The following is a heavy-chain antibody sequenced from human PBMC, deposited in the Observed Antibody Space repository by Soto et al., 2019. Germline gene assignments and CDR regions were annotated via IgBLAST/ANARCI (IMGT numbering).Heavy chain of an antibody. CDR3: ARDLIAAAVNWFDP. V-gene: IGHV6-1*01. CDR2: TYYRSKWYN. CDR1: GDSVSSNSAA. D-gene: IGHD6-13*01. J-gene: IGHJ5*02. Sequence: SQTLPLTCVISGDSVSSNSAAWNWIRQSPSRGLEWLGRTYYRSKWYNDYAVSVKSRITINPDTSKNQFSLQLNSVTPEDTAVYYGARDLIAAAVNWFDPWGQGTLVTVSS.